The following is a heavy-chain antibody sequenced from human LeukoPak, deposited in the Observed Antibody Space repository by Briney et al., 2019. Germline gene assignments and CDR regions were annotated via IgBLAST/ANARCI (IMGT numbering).Heavy chain of an antibody. D-gene: IGHD1-26*01. V-gene: IGHV3-7*01. CDR1: GFIFSTYW. Sequence: QTGGSLRLSCAASGFIFSTYWMSWVRQAPGKGLEWVANMNQDGSEKYYVDSVKGRFTISRDNAKNSLFLQMNSLRAEDTAVYYCARDKVVGPTRFDPWGQGNLVTVSS. J-gene: IGHJ5*02. CDR2: MNQDGSEK. CDR3: ARDKVVGPTRFDP.